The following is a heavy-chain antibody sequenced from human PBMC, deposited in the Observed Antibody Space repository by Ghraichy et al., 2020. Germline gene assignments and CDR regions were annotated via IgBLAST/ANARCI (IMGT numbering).Heavy chain of an antibody. CDR2: IGTAGDP. Sequence: GGSLRLSCAASGFTFSSYDMHWVRQATGKGLEWVSAIGTAGDPYYPGSVKGRFTISRENTTNSLYLQMNSLRAGETAVYYCARRGYGDYGWYVDLWGSGTLVTVSS. J-gene: IGHJ2*01. V-gene: IGHV3-13*05. CDR3: ARRGYGDYGWYVDL. D-gene: IGHD4-17*01. CDR1: GFTFSSYD.